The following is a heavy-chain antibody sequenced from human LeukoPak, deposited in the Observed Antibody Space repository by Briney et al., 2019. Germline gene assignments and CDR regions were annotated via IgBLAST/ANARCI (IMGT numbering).Heavy chain of an antibody. Sequence: GGSLRLSCAASGFTFSSYAMSWVRQAPGKGLEWVSVIYSGGSTYYADSVKGRFTISRHNSKNTLYLQMNSLRAEDTAVYYCARGEPDPFDYWGQGTLITVSS. D-gene: IGHD3-16*01. CDR1: GFTFSSYA. J-gene: IGHJ4*02. CDR3: ARGEPDPFDY. CDR2: IYSGGST. V-gene: IGHV3-53*04.